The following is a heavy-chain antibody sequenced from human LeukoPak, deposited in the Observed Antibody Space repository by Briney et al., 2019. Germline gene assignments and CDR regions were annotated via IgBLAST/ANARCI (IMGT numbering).Heavy chain of an antibody. CDR3: ARDPYAYDFWSGYYTPLEIDI. D-gene: IGHD3-3*01. V-gene: IGHV3-33*01. Sequence: GRSLRLSCAASGFTFSSYGMHWVRQAPGKGLEWVAVIWYDGSNKYYADSVKGRFTISRDNSKNTLYLQMNSLRAEDTAVYYCARDPYAYDFWSGYYTPLEIDIWGQGTMATVSS. J-gene: IGHJ3*02. CDR1: GFTFSSYG. CDR2: IWYDGSNK.